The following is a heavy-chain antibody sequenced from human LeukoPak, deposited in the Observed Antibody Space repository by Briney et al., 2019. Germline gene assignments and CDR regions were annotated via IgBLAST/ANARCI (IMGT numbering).Heavy chain of an antibody. J-gene: IGHJ6*03. D-gene: IGHD3/OR15-3a*01. CDR1: GYTFTGYY. CDR2: INPNSGGT. V-gene: IGHV1-2*02. CDR3: ARARGLYYYYYMDV. Sequence: ASVKVSCKASGYTFTGYYMHWVRQAPGQGLEWMGWINPNSGGTNYAQKFQGRVTMTRDTSISTAYMELSKLRSDDTAVYYCARARGLYYYYYMDVWGKGTTVTVSS.